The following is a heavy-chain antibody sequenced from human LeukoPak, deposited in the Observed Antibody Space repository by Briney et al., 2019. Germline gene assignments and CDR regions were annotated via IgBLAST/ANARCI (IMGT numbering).Heavy chain of an antibody. J-gene: IGHJ4*02. Sequence: PGGPLRLSCAASGFTFSSYGMSWVRQAPGKGLEWVSAISGSGGSTYYADSVKGRFTISRDNSKNTLYLQMNSLRAGDTAVYYCAKLTIMVRGVMDVSMFDYWGQGTLVTVSS. CDR3: AKLTIMVRGVMDVSMFDY. V-gene: IGHV3-23*01. CDR2: ISGSGGST. D-gene: IGHD3-10*01. CDR1: GFTFSSYG.